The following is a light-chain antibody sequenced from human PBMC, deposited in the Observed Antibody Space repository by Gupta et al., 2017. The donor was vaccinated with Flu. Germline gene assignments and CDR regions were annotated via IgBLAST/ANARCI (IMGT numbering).Light chain of an antibody. J-gene: IGLJ3*02. V-gene: IGLV3-1*01. CDR1: KLGDKY. Sequence: SYELTQPPSVSVSPGQTASITCSGDKLGDKYACWYQQKPGQSPVLVIYQDNKRPSGIPERFSGSNSGNTATLTISGTQAKDEADYYCQAWDSSTSWVFGGGTKLTVL. CDR3: QAWDSSTSWV. CDR2: QDN.